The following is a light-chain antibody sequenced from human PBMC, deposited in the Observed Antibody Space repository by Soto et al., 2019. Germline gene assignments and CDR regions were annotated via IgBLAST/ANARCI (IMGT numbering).Light chain of an antibody. J-gene: IGKJ4*01. Sequence: EIVLTQSPATLSLSPGERATLSCRASQSVRSYLAWYQQKPGQAPRLLIYDASNSATGIPARFSGSGSGTDFTLTSSSLEAEDVAVYYCQQRSNWLTFGGGTKVEIK. V-gene: IGKV3-11*01. CDR2: DAS. CDR1: QSVRSY. CDR3: QQRSNWLT.